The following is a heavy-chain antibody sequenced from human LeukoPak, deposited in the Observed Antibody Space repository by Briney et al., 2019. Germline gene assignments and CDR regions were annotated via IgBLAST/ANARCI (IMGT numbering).Heavy chain of an antibody. Sequence: PAGSLSLSCAASGVSISDHYMDCVLPPPPKGLEWVGRSIREGDSFKPQSLGSNAARFTLLRDDSKNSLYLQLNSLKTEDTAVDYCTRSGPSGVCDNNWGQGALV. V-gene: IGHV3-72*01. CDR3: TRSGPSGVCDNN. D-gene: IGHD2-8*01. J-gene: IGHJ4*02. CDR1: GVSISDHY. CDR2: SIREGDSFKP.